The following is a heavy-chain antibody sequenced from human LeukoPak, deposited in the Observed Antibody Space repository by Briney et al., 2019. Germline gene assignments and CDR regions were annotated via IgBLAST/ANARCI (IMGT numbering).Heavy chain of an antibody. CDR3: AKAYDFWSGYSPNAFDI. J-gene: IGHJ3*02. V-gene: IGHV3-30*02. D-gene: IGHD3-3*01. CDR2: IRYDGSNK. CDR1: GFTFCSYA. Sequence: PGGSLRLSCAASGFTFCSYAMHWVRQAPGKGLEWVAFIRYDGSNKYYADSVKGRFTISRDNSKNTLYLQMDSLRAEDTAVYYCAKAYDFWSGYSPNAFDIWGQGTMVTVSS.